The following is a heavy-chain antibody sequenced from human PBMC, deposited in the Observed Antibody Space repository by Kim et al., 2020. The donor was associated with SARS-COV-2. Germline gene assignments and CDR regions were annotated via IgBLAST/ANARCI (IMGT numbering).Heavy chain of an antibody. J-gene: IGHJ2*01. CDR3: ARGYYYDSSGYPLGYWYFDL. CDR1: GGSISSYY. D-gene: IGHD3-22*01. Sequence: SETLSLTCTVSGGSISSYYWSWIRQPPGKGLEWIGYIYYSGSTNYNPSLKSRVTISVDTSKNQFSLKLSSVTAADTAVYYCARGYYYDSSGYPLGYWYFDLWGRGTLVTVSS. V-gene: IGHV4-59*01. CDR2: IYYSGST.